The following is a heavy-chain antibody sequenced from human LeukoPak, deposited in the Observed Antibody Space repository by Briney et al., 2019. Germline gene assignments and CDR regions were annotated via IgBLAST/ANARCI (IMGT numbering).Heavy chain of an antibody. J-gene: IGHJ3*02. CDR2: ISYDGSNK. Sequence: GGSLRLSCAASGFTFDDYAMHWVRQAPGKGLEWVAVISYDGSNKYYADSVKGRFTISRDNSKNTLYLQMNSLRAEDTAVYYCARIVGSSGAFDIWGQGTMVTVSS. D-gene: IGHD2-15*01. CDR3: ARIVGSSGAFDI. CDR1: GFTFDDYA. V-gene: IGHV3-30-3*01.